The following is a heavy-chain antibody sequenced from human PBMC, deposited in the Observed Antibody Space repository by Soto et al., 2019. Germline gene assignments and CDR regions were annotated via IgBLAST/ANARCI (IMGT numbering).Heavy chain of an antibody. V-gene: IGHV3-23*01. CDR2: ISGSGGST. CDR3: AKWGYSGYGGGTDNAFDI. J-gene: IGHJ3*02. CDR1: GFTFSSYA. D-gene: IGHD5-12*01. Sequence: GGSLRLSCAASGFTFSSYAMSWVRQAPGKGLEWVSAISGSGGSTYYADSVKGRFTISRDNSKNTLYLQMNSLRAEDTAVYYCAKWGYSGYGGGTDNAFDIWGQGTMVTVSS.